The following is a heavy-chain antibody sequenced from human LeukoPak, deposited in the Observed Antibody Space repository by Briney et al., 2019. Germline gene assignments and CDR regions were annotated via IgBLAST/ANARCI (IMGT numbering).Heavy chain of an antibody. V-gene: IGHV3-30*03. D-gene: IGHD3-9*01. CDR1: GFTFSTYG. CDR3: ARDDPYYEILTGYYRGYYFDY. Sequence: GGSLILSCAASGFTFSTYGMHWVRQAPGKGLEWVAVLSYDGSEKYYADSVKGRFTISRDNAKNSLYLQMNSLRAEDTAVYYCARDDPYYEILTGYYRGYYFDYWGQGTLVTVSS. J-gene: IGHJ4*02. CDR2: LSYDGSEK.